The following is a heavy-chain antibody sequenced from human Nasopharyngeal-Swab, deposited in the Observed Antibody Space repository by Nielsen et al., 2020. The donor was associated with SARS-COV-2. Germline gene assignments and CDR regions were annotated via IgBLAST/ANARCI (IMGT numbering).Heavy chain of an antibody. D-gene: IGHD2-21*01. V-gene: IGHV3-21*01. CDR3: ARDIPLHYYGMDV. J-gene: IGHJ6*02. CDR2: ISSSSSYI. CDR1: GFTFSSYS. Sequence: GGSLRLSCAASGFTFSSYSMNWVRQAPGKGLEWVSSISSSSSYIYYADSVKGRFTISRDNAKNSLYPQMNSLRAEDTAVYYCARDIPLHYYGMDVWGQGTTVTVSS.